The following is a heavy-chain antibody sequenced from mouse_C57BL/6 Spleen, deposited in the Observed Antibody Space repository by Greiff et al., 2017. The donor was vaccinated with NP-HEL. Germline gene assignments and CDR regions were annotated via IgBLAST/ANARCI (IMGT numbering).Heavy chain of an antibody. V-gene: IGHV1-66*01. CDR2: IYPGSGNT. J-gene: IGHJ3*01. CDR1: GYSFTSYY. D-gene: IGHD1-1*02. CDR3: ANGGTRAWFAY. Sequence: VKVVESGPELVKPGASVKISCKASGYSFTSYYIHWVKQRPGQGLEWIGWIYPGSGNTKYNEKFKGKATLTADTSSSTAYMQLSSLTSEDSAVYYCANGGTRAWFAYWGQGTLVTVSA.